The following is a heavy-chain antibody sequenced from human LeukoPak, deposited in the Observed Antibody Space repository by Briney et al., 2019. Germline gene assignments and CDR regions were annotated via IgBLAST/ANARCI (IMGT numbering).Heavy chain of an antibody. Sequence: SVKVSCKASGGTFSSYAISWVRQAPGQGLEWMGGIIPIFGTANYAQKSQGRVTITADESTSTAYMELSSLRSEDTAVYYCARVVYYYGSGTLDAFDIWGQGTMVTVSS. J-gene: IGHJ3*02. D-gene: IGHD3-10*01. CDR1: GGTFSSYA. CDR2: IIPIFGTA. CDR3: ARVVYYYGSGTLDAFDI. V-gene: IGHV1-69*13.